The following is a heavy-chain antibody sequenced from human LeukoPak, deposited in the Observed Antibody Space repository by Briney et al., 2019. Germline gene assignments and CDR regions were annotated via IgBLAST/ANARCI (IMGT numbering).Heavy chain of an antibody. CDR1: GFTLSNS. CDR2: ISSSSSYM. V-gene: IGHV3-21*01. J-gene: IGHJ1*01. CDR3: AREYYYGSGSRQGYFQH. Sequence: GGSLRLSCAASGFTLSNSMSWVRQAPGKGLEWVSFISSSSSYMYYADSVKGRFTISRDNAKNSLYLQMNSLRAEDTAVYYCAREYYYGSGSRQGYFQHWGQGTLVTVSS. D-gene: IGHD3-10*01.